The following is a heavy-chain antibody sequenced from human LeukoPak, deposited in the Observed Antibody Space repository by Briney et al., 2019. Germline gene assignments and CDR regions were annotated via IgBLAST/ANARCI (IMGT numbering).Heavy chain of an antibody. CDR3: AKDSSYGCFDY. J-gene: IGHJ4*02. CDR1: GFTFSSYA. D-gene: IGHD5-18*01. Sequence: GASLRLSCAASGFTFSSYAMSWVRQAPGKGLEWVSAIGGSGGSTYYADSVKGRFTISRDNSKNTLYLQMNSLRAEDTAVYYCAKDSSYGCFDYWGQGTLVTVSS. CDR2: IGGSGGST. V-gene: IGHV3-23*01.